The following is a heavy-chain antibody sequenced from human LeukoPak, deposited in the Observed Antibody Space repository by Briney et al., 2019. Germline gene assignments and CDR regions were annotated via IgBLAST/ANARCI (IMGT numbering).Heavy chain of an antibody. CDR3: ARDAYCTNGVCYYALDY. CDR1: GYTFTSYG. V-gene: IGHV1-18*01. J-gene: IGHJ4*02. D-gene: IGHD2-8*01. Sequence: ASVKVSCKASGYTFTSYGISWVRQAPGQGLEWMGWISAYNGNTNYAQKLQGRVTMTSDTSTSTAYMELRSLRSDDAAVYYCARDAYCTNGVCYYALDYWGQGTLVTVSS. CDR2: ISAYNGNT.